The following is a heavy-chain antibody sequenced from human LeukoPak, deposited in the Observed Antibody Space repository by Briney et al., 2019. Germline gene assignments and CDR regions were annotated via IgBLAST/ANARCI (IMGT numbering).Heavy chain of an antibody. Sequence: ASVKASCKASGYTFTGYYMHWVRQAPGQGLEWMGWINPNSGGTNYAQKFQGRVTMTRDTSISTAYMELSRLRSDDTAVYYCARVGAYSGSWYYWGQGTLVTVSS. CDR1: GYTFTGYY. V-gene: IGHV1-2*02. CDR2: INPNSGGT. D-gene: IGHD6-13*01. CDR3: ARVGAYSGSWYY. J-gene: IGHJ4*02.